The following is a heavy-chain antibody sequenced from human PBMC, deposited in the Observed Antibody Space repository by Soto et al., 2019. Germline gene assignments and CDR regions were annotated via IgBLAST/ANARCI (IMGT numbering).Heavy chain of an antibody. J-gene: IGHJ4*02. CDR1: GFTFTGAW. V-gene: IGHV3-15*07. CDR2: IKSKVDGGTA. D-gene: IGHD2-2*01. Sequence: PGGSLRLSCAASGFTFTGAWMNWVRQAPGKGLEWVGRIKSKVDGGTADYATPVKGRFTISRDDSTYTLFLQMKSLQTEDTAVYYCAADLPNEKYPIDSWGQGTLVTVSS. CDR3: AADLPNEKYPIDS.